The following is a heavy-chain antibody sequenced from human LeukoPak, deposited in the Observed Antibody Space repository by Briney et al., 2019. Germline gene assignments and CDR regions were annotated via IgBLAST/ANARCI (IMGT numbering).Heavy chain of an antibody. D-gene: IGHD5-24*01. CDR3: ARRDDATKNFDY. V-gene: IGHV3-23*01. J-gene: IGHJ4*02. Sequence: GGSLRLSCAASGFRFSSYAMSWVRQPPGKGLEWVSTISGTGGGTYYADSVKGRFTISRDNSKDTLYLQIDSLRAEDTAVYYCARRDDATKNFDYWGQGTLVTVSS. CDR2: ISGTGGGT. CDR1: GFRFSSYA.